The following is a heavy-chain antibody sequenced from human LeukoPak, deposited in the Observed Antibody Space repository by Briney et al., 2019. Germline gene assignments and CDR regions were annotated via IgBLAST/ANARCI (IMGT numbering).Heavy chain of an antibody. V-gene: IGHV4-59*12. J-gene: IGHJ3*02. Sequence: PSETLSLTCTVSGGSISSYYWSWIRQPPGKGLEWIGYIYYSGSTYYNPSLKSRVTISVDTSKNQFSLKLSSVTAADTAVYYCARAISMYYYDSSGYYSGHDAFDIWGQGTMVTVSS. CDR3: ARAISMYYYDSSGYYSGHDAFDI. D-gene: IGHD3-22*01. CDR1: GGSISSYY. CDR2: IYYSGST.